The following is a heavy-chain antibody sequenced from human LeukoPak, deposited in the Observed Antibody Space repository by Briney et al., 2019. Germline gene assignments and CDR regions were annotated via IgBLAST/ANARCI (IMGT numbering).Heavy chain of an antibody. CDR3: AKESTVTPGNVNWFDT. Sequence: GGSLRLSCATSGFTFSIYAMTWVRQAPGKGLEWVSTISGSGGSTYYADSVKGRFTISRDNSKNTLYLQMHRLRAEDTAVYYCAKESTVTPGNVNWFDTWGQGTLVTVSS. J-gene: IGHJ5*02. D-gene: IGHD4-17*01. CDR1: GFTFSIYA. CDR2: ISGSGGST. V-gene: IGHV3-23*01.